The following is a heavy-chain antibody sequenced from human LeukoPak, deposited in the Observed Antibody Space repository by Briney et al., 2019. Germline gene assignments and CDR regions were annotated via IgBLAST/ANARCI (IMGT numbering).Heavy chain of an antibody. CDR3: AKGVVSVTTRGGFDY. V-gene: IGHV3-23*01. CDR1: GFTFSSYA. CDR2: ISGSGGST. D-gene: IGHD2-2*01. J-gene: IGHJ4*02. Sequence: GGSLRLSCVASGFTFSSYAMTWVRQAPGKGLEWVSGISGSGGSTYYADSVKGRFTISRDNSKNTLYLQMNSLRADDTATYYCAKGVVSVTTRGGFDYWGQGTLVTVSS.